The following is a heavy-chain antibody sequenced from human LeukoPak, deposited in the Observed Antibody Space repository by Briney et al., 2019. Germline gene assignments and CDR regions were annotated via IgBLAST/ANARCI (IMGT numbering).Heavy chain of an antibody. J-gene: IGHJ6*02. CDR3: ASAPKYYGSGSYSYYYYGMDV. D-gene: IGHD3-10*01. CDR1: GYTFTSYD. CDR2: MNPNSGNT. Sequence: ASVTVSFKASGYTFTSYDINWVRQATGQGLEGMGWMNPNSGNTGYAQKFQGRVTMTRNTSISTAYMELSSLRSEDTAVYYCASAPKYYGSGSYSYYYYGMDVWGQGTTVTVSS. V-gene: IGHV1-8*01.